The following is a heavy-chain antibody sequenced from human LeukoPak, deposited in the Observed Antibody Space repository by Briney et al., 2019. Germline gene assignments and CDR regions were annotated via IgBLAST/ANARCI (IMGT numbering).Heavy chain of an antibody. CDR1: GGSISSYY. V-gene: IGHV4-59*12. CDR3: ARVGYSSSIDY. D-gene: IGHD6-6*01. J-gene: IGHJ4*02. CDR2: IYYSGST. Sequence: SETLSLTCTVSGGSISSYYWSWIRQPPGKGLEWIGYIYYSGSTYYNPSLRSRVTISVDTSKNKFSLKLSSVTAADTAVYYCARVGYSSSIDYWGQGTLVTVSS.